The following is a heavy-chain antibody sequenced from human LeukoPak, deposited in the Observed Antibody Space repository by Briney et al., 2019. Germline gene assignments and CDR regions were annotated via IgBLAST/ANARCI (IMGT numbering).Heavy chain of an antibody. V-gene: IGHV3-23*01. Sequence: PGGSLRLSCAASGFTFSSYAMSWVRQAPGKGLEWVSAISGSGGSTYYADSVEGRFTISRDNFKNALYLEINSLRVDDTAVYYCAKDRVIPIFGVVMVFDRWGQGTLVTVSS. CDR2: ISGSGGST. D-gene: IGHD3-3*01. CDR1: GFTFSSYA. CDR3: AKDRVIPIFGVVMVFDR. J-gene: IGHJ4*02.